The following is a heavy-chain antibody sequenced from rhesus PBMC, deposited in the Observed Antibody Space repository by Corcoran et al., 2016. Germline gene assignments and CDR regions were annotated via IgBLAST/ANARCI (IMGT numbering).Heavy chain of an antibody. J-gene: IGHJ4*01. Sequence: QVQLQESGPGLVKPSETLSLTCAVSGVSFSIYWWTWIRQPPGKGLEWVGDISGNSGSANSNPSLKSRVTISGDTSTNQFSLKLNSMTAADTAVYYCARGNPPDYWGQGVLVTVSS. CDR3: ARGNPPDY. V-gene: IGHV4-80*01. CDR1: GVSFSIYW. CDR2: ISGNSGSA.